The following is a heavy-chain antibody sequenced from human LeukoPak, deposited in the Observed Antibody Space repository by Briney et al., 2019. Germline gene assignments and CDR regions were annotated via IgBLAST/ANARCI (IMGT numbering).Heavy chain of an antibody. J-gene: IGHJ4*02. CDR3: ARDFGTTGWHTFDY. CDR2: TYYRSKWYN. D-gene: IGHD6-19*01. V-gene: IGHV6-1*01. CDR1: GDRVSSKNGA. Sequence: SQTLSLTRVVSGDRVSSKNGAWNWIRQSPSRGLEWLGRTYYRSKWYNDYAESMEGRMTISQDTSKNQYSLHLNSVTPDDTAVYYCARDFGTTGWHTFDYWGQGTLVTVSS.